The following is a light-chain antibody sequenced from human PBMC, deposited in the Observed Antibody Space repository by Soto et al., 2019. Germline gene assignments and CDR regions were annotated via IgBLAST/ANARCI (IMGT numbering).Light chain of an antibody. CDR3: CSYAGSSTPVV. Sequence: QSVLTQPASVSGSPGQSITISCTGTSSDVGSYNLVSWYQQHPGKAPKLMIYEGSKRPSGVSSRFSGSKSGNTASLTISGLQAEDEADYYCCSYAGSSTPVVFGGGTKLTVL. CDR2: EGS. CDR1: SSDVGSYNL. J-gene: IGLJ2*01. V-gene: IGLV2-23*01.